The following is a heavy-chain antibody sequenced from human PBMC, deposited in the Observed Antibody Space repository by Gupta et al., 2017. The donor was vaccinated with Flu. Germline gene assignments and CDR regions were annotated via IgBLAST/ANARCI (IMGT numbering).Heavy chain of an antibody. J-gene: IGHJ6*02. Sequence: IRQSPGKGLDWVGHVCYSGSTSYNPSLNGRVTISLDSSRNQISLWLHYVTAADTAMYYCAKVLSKHEAALGRRGQYTINTYYGMDVWGQGTTVTVSS. V-gene: IGHV4-59*01. CDR2: VCYSGST. CDR3: AKVLSKHEAALGRRGQYTINTYYGMDV. D-gene: IGHD3-10*01.